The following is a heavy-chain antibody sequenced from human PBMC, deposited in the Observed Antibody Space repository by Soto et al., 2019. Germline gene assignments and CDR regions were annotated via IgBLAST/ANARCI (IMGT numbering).Heavy chain of an antibody. V-gene: IGHV1-58*02. CDR1: GFTFTSSA. CDR3: AAASSTSGGYYGMDV. D-gene: IGHD2-2*01. CDR2: IVVGSGHT. J-gene: IGHJ6*02. Sequence: QMQLVQSGPEVKKPGTSVKVSCKTSGFTFTSSAMQWVRQARGQRLEWIGWIVVGSGHTNYAQKFQERVTITRDMYTSTAYMQLSSLRSEDTAVYYCAAASSTSGGYYGMDVWGQGTTVTVSS.